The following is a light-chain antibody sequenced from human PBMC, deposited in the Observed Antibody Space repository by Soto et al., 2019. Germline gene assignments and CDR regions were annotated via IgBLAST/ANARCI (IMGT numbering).Light chain of an antibody. Sequence: QSVPTQPASVSGSPGQSITISCTGTSSDVGIYNLVSWYQQHPGKAPKLMIYEVNKRPSGVSNRFSGSKSGNTASLTISGLQAEDEADYHCCSYAGGNWVFGGGTKLTVL. CDR1: SSDVGIYNL. J-gene: IGLJ3*02. CDR3: CSYAGGNWV. CDR2: EVN. V-gene: IGLV2-23*02.